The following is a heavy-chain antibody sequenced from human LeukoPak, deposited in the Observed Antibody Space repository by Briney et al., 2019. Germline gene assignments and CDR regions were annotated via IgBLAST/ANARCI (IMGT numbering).Heavy chain of an antibody. CDR3: ARAYGSGYVY. Sequence: GGSLRLSCAASGFTLSSYWMHWVRQAPGKGPVWVSGISGDASITNYADSVKGRFTISRDSAKNTLYLQMNSLRVEDTAVYHCARAYGSGYVYWGQGTLVTVSS. CDR2: ISGDASIT. CDR1: GFTLSSYW. V-gene: IGHV3-74*01. D-gene: IGHD3-10*01. J-gene: IGHJ4*02.